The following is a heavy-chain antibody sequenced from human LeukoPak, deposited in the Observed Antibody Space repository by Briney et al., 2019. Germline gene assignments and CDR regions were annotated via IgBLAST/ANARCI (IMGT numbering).Heavy chain of an antibody. D-gene: IGHD5-24*01. CDR1: GFTVSSNY. CDR3: ARDGVRDGLYFDR. CDR2: IYSGGST. V-gene: IGHV3-53*01. J-gene: IGHJ4*02. Sequence: PGGSLRLSCAASGFTVSSNYMSWVRQAPGKGLEWVSVIYSGGSTYYADSVKGRFTISRDNSKNTVYLQMNSLRDEDTAVYSCARDGVRDGLYFDRWGQGTLVTVSS.